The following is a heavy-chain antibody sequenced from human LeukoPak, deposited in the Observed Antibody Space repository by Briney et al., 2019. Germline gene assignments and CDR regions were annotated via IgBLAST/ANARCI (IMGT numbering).Heavy chain of an antibody. CDR2: ISAYNGNT. J-gene: IGHJ4*02. V-gene: IGHV1-18*01. CDR3: ARDLGGRERD. CDR1: GYTFTSYG. Sequence: ASVKVSCKASGYTFTSYGISWVRQAPGQGLEWMGWISAYNGNTNYAQKFQGRVTMTRDTSTSTVYMELSSLRSEDTAVYYCARDLGGRERDWGQGTLVTVSS. D-gene: IGHD3-16*01.